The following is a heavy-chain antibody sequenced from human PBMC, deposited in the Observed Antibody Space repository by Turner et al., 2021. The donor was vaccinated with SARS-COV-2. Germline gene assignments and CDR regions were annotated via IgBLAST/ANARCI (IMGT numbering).Heavy chain of an antibody. J-gene: IGHJ4*02. CDR2: TRNKANSYTT. CDR3: VRVAPGGALDS. V-gene: IGHV3-72*01. Sequence: EVPLVESGGGLVQPGGSLRLSCAASRFTFSDHYMDWFRQGPGKGAEWVGRTRNKANSYTTDYAASVKGRFTLSRDDSKNSLFLQMNSLTPEDTAVYYCVRVAPGGALDSWGQGTLVTVSS. CDR1: RFTFSDHY. D-gene: IGHD3-16*01.